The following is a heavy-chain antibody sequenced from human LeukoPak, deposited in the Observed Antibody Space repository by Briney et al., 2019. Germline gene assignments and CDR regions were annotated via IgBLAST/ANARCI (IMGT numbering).Heavy chain of an antibody. D-gene: IGHD6-19*01. V-gene: IGHV3-23*01. CDR1: GFTFSSHA. J-gene: IGHJ5*02. CDR2: ISGSGTST. Sequence: GGSLRLSCAASGFTFSSHAMNWVRQAPGKGLEWVSGISGSGTSTYYGDSVKGHFTISRDNSKNTLYLQMNSLIAEDTAVYYCAKSSGWYPDWFDPWGQGTLVTVSS. CDR3: AKSSGWYPDWFDP.